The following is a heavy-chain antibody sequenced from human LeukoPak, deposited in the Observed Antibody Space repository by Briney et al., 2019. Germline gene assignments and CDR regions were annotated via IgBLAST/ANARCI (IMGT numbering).Heavy chain of an antibody. CDR2: ISSSSRYI. D-gene: IGHD5-18*01. Sequence: GGSLRLSCAASGFTFSSYRMNWVRQGPGEGVEWVSSISSSSRYIYYADSVKGRFTIYRDNAKNSLYLQMNSLRAEDTAVYYCARDYDGEYTANFDYWGQGTLVTVSS. CDR1: GFTFSSYR. J-gene: IGHJ4*02. V-gene: IGHV3-21*01. CDR3: ARDYDGEYTANFDY.